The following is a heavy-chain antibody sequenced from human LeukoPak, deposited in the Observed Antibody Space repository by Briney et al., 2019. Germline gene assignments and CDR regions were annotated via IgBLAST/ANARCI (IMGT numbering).Heavy chain of an antibody. V-gene: IGHV4-59*01. CDR2: IYYSGST. J-gene: IGHJ4*02. Sequence: SETLSLTCTVAGGSISSYYWSWIRQPPGKGLEWIGFIYYSGSTSYNPSLKSRVTISLDTSKNQFSLKLTSVTAADTAVYYCARSRSGTYGNFDYWGQGTLVTVSS. D-gene: IGHD1-26*01. CDR1: GGSISSYY. CDR3: ARSRSGTYGNFDY.